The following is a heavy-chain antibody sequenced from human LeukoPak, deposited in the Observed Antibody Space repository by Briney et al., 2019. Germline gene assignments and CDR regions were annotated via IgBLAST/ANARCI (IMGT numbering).Heavy chain of an antibody. Sequence: SETLSLTCTVSGGSSSSYYWSWIRQPPGKGLEWIGYIYYSGSTNYNPSLKSRVTISVDTSKNQFSLKLSSVTAADTAVYYCAREVKLRSFDLWGRGTLVTVSS. V-gene: IGHV4-59*01. CDR3: AREVKLRSFDL. J-gene: IGHJ2*01. D-gene: IGHD4-23*01. CDR1: GGSSSSYY. CDR2: IYYSGST.